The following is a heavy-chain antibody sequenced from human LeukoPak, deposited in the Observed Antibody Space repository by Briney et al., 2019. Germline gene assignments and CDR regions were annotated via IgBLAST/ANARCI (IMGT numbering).Heavy chain of an antibody. J-gene: IGHJ1*01. D-gene: IGHD3-10*01. CDR2: IYYSGST. CDR3: ARVLGSREREYFQH. V-gene: IGHV4-59*12. Sequence: SETLSLTCTVSGGSISSYYWSWTRQPPGKGLEWIGYIYYSGSTNYNPSLKSRVTISVDTSKNQFSLKLSSVTAADTAVYYCARVLGSREREYFQHWGQGTLVTVSS. CDR1: GGSISSYY.